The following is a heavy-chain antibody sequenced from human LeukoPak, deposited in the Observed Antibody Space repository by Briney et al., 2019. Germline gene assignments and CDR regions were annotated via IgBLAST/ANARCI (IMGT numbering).Heavy chain of an antibody. CDR2: ISYSGST. D-gene: IGHD4-17*01. CDR1: GGSISSGSYY. J-gene: IGHJ5*02. V-gene: IGHV4-39*01. CDR3: ARGTRGGDYANWFDP. Sequence: SETLSLTCTVSGGSISSGSYYWGWIRQPPGKGLEWIGSISYSGSTYYNPSLKSRVTISVDTSKNQFSLKLSSMTAADTAVYYCARGTRGGDYANWFDPWGQGTLVTVSS.